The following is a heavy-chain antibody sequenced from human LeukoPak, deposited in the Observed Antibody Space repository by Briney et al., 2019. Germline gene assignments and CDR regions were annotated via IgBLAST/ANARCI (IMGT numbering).Heavy chain of an antibody. CDR3: ARGIAVAGTLHDY. Sequence: SETLSLTCTVSGGSISSRTYYWGWIRQPPGKGLEWIGSIYYSGSTYYNPSLKSRVTISVDTSKNQFSLKLSSVTAADTAVYYCARGIAVAGTLHDYWGQGTLVTVSS. J-gene: IGHJ4*02. CDR1: GGSISSRTYY. CDR2: IYYSGST. V-gene: IGHV4-39*07. D-gene: IGHD6-19*01.